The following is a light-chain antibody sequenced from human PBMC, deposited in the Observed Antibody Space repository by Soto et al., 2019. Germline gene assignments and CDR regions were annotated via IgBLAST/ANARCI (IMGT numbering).Light chain of an antibody. Sequence: DIQMTQSPSSLSASVGDRVTITCRASQSISNYLNWYQQKPGKAPKLLIYAASSLQSGVPSRFSGGGSGTDFTLTISSLQPEEFATYYCQQSYSIPLTFGGGTKVEIK. J-gene: IGKJ4*01. CDR3: QQSYSIPLT. V-gene: IGKV1-39*01. CDR2: AAS. CDR1: QSISNY.